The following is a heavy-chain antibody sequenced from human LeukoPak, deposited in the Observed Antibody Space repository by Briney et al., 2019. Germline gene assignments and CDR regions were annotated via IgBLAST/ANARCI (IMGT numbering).Heavy chain of an antibody. D-gene: IGHD4-23*01. V-gene: IGHV1-2*02. CDR2: INPNSGGT. Sequence: GASVKVSCKASGYTFTGYYMHWVRQAPGQGLEWMGWINPNSGGTNYAQKFQGRVTMTRDTSISTAYMELNGLTSDDTAVYYCAREIYGGKKGDDCWGQGTLVTVSS. J-gene: IGHJ4*02. CDR1: GYTFTGYY. CDR3: AREIYGGKKGDDC.